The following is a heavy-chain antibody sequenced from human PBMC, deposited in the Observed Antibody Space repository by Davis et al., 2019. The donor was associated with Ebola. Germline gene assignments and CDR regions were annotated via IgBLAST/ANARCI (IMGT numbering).Heavy chain of an antibody. J-gene: IGHJ6*02. V-gene: IGHV3-7*03. D-gene: IGHD6-6*01. CDR1: GFTFSSYW. Sequence: GGSLRLSCAASGFTFSSYWMSWVRQAPGKGLEWVANIKQDGSEKYYVDSVKGRFTISRDNAKNSLYLQMNSLRAEDTAVYYCARGRIAARFFYYYYGMDDWGQGTTVTVSS. CDR2: IKQDGSEK. CDR3: ARGRIAARFFYYYYGMDD.